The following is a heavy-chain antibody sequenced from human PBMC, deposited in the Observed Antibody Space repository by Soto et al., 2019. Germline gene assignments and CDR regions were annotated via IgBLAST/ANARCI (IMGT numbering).Heavy chain of an antibody. Sequence: ASVKVSCKASGYSFTDYHIHWVRQAPGQGLEWLGRINPKSGGTSTAQKFQGWVTMATDTSISTASMELTRLTSDDTAIYYCARGDSTDCSNGVCSFFYNHDMDVWGQGTTVTV. J-gene: IGHJ6*02. CDR2: INPKSGGT. CDR3: ARGDSTDCSNGVCSFFYNHDMDV. V-gene: IGHV1-2*04. CDR1: GYSFTDYH. D-gene: IGHD2-8*01.